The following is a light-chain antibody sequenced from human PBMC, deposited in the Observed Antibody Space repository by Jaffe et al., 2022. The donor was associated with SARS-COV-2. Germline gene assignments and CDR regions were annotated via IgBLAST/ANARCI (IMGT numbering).Light chain of an antibody. Sequence: EIVLTQSPATLSLSPGERAALSCRASQSVSSFLAWYQQKPGQAPRLLIYDASNRATGIPARFSGSGSGTDFTLTISSLEPEDFGDYYCQQRRLWPITFGQGTRLEIK. CDR1: QSVSSF. CDR2: DAS. V-gene: IGKV3-11*01. CDR3: QQRRLWPIT. J-gene: IGKJ5*01.